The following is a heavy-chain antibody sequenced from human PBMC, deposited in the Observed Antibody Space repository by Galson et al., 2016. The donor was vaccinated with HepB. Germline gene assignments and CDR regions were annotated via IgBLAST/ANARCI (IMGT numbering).Heavy chain of an antibody. J-gene: IGHJ4*02. CDR2: INRDGSIT. Sequence: LRLSCAASGFTFSSYWMHWVRQAPGKGLVWVSRINRDGSITNYADSVKGRCTISRDNAKNTPYLQMYSLRAEDTAVYYCAIRIVGGPGYFDYWGQGTLVTVSS. D-gene: IGHD1-26*01. CDR3: AIRIVGGPGYFDY. CDR1: GFTFSSYW. V-gene: IGHV3-74*01.